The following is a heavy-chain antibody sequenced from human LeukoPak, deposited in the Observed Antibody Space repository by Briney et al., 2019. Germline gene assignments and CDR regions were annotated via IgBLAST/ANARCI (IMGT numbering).Heavy chain of an antibody. V-gene: IGHV4-4*02. Sequence: SGTLSLTCGVSGGSITTTNWWSWVRQPPGQGLEWIGEISLSGLTNYNPSLKSRVTISADTSKNQFSLKLSSVTAVDTAVYYCARGPSCSSASCYGQYYYYYGMDVWGQGTTVTVSS. CDR1: GGSITTTNW. CDR2: ISLSGLT. CDR3: ARGPSCSSASCYGQYYYYYGMDV. D-gene: IGHD2-2*01. J-gene: IGHJ6*02.